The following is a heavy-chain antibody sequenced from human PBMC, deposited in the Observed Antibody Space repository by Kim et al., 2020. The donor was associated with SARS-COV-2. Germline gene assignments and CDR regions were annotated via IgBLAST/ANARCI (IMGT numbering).Heavy chain of an antibody. V-gene: IGHV3-7*03. D-gene: IGHD3-9*01. J-gene: IGHJ6*02. CDR3: ARGGGLRYFDWSRIDYYYSGMDV. CDR2: IKQDGSEK. Sequence: GGSLRLFCAASGFTFSSYWMSWVRQAPGKGLEWVANIKQDGSEKYYVDSVKGRFTISRDNAKNSLYLQMNSLRAEDTAVYYCARGGGLRYFDWSRIDYYYSGMDVWGQGTTVTVSS. CDR1: GFTFSSYW.